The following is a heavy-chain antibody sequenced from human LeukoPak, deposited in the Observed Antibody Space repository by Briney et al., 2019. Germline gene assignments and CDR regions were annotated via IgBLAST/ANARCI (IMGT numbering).Heavy chain of an antibody. V-gene: IGHV4-34*01. CDR2: INHSGST. D-gene: IGHD3-10*01. CDR3: ARGEIRSGSLTRNYYYYYYMDV. J-gene: IGHJ6*03. CDR1: GGSFSGYY. Sequence: PSETLSLTCAVYGGSFSGYYWSWIRQPPGKGLEWIGEINHSGSTKYNPSLKSRVSMSVDTSKNPFSLKLSSVTAADTAVYYCARGEIRSGSLTRNYYYYYYMDVWGKGTTVTVSS.